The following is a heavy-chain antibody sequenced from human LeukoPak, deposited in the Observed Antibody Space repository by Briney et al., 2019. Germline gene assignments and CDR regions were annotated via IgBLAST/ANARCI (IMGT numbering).Heavy chain of an antibody. CDR1: GGSISSGSYY. CDR2: IYTSGST. CDR3: ATDLPLIGWGMGGAFDI. J-gene: IGHJ3*02. Sequence: PSQTLSLTCTVSGGSISSGSYYWSWIRQPAGKGLEWIGRIYTSGSTNYNPSLKSRVTISVDTSKNQFSLKLSSVTAADTAVYYCATDLPLIGWGMGGAFDIWGQGTMVTVSS. D-gene: IGHD7-27*01. V-gene: IGHV4-61*02.